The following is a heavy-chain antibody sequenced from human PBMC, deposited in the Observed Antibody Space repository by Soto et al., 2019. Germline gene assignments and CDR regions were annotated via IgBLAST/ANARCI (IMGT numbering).Heavy chain of an antibody. CDR3: ATMIGDPVLTFDY. V-gene: IGHV4-59*01. CDR1: GGSISSYY. D-gene: IGHD3-10*02. Sequence: QVQLQESGPGLVKPSETLSLTCTVSGGSISSYYWSWIRQPPGKGLEWIGYIHYSGSTIYNPSLGSRVTISVDTSKNQFSLKLTSVTAADTAVYYCATMIGDPVLTFDYWGQGTLVTVSS. CDR2: IHYSGST. J-gene: IGHJ4*02.